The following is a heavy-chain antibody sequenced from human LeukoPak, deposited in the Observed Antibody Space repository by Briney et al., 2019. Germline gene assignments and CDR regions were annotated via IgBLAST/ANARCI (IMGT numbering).Heavy chain of an antibody. CDR3: AKVSWSTSDRHC. D-gene: IGHD2/OR15-2a*01. Sequence: GGSLRLSCAASGLTFNSYDLSWVRQAPGKGLDWVSGITGSGGSAFYADSVKGRFTISRDNSKNTLYLQMNSLRAEDTAVYYCAKVSWSTSDRHCWGQGTLVTVSS. CDR2: ITGSGGSA. J-gene: IGHJ4*02. CDR1: GLTFNSYD. V-gene: IGHV3-23*01.